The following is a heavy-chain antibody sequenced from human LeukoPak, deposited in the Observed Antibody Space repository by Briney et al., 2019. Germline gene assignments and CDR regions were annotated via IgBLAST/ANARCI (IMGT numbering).Heavy chain of an antibody. J-gene: IGHJ4*02. CDR2: INHSGST. D-gene: IGHD3-22*01. Sequence: SETLSLTCAVYGGSFSGYYWSWIRQPPGKGLEWIGEINHSGSTNYNPSLKRRVTISVETSKNQFSLKLSSVTAADTAVYYCARGGVRYYDSKDLLDYWGQGTLVTVSS. CDR1: GGSFSGYY. CDR3: ARGGVRYYDSKDLLDY. V-gene: IGHV4-34*01.